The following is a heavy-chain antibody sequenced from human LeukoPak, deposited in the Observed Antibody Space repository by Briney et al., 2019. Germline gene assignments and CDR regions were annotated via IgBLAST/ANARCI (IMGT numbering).Heavy chain of an antibody. D-gene: IGHD3-22*01. J-gene: IGHJ4*02. CDR1: GFTFSNYA. Sequence: GGSLRLSCAASGFTFSNYAMSWVRLAPGKGLEWLSSISSSGGDTDYADSVKGRSTISRDNSKNTLYVQMNSLRAEDTAVYYCAKYYYDSSTYSFDYWGQGTLVTVSS. V-gene: IGHV3-23*01. CDR2: ISSSGGDT. CDR3: AKYYYDSSTYSFDY.